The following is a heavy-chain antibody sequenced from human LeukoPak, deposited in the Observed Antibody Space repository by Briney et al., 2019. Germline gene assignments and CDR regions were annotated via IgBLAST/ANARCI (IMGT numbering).Heavy chain of an antibody. CDR3: AKRGTIFGVVIRYFDY. J-gene: IGHJ4*02. Sequence: GGSLRLSCAASGFTFSSYAMSWVRQAPGKGLEWVSAISGSGGSTYYADSVKGRFTISRDNSKNTLYLQMNSLRAEDTAVYYCAKRGTIFGVVIRYFDYWGQGTLVTVSS. CDR2: ISGSGGST. V-gene: IGHV3-23*01. D-gene: IGHD3-3*01. CDR1: GFTFSSYA.